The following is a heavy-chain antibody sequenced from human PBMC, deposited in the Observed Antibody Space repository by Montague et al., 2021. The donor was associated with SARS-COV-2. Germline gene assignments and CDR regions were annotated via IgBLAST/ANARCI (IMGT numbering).Heavy chain of an antibody. V-gene: IGHV4-59*01. Sequence: SETLSLTCTVSGGSISSYYWSWIRQPPGKGLEWIGYIYYSGSTNYNPSLKSRVTISVDTSKDQFSLKLSSVTAADTAVYYCARAAGYNWNYGYSWFDPWGQGTLVTVSS. CDR2: IYYSGST. CDR3: ARAAGYNWNYGYSWFDP. J-gene: IGHJ5*02. CDR1: GGSISSYY. D-gene: IGHD1-7*01.